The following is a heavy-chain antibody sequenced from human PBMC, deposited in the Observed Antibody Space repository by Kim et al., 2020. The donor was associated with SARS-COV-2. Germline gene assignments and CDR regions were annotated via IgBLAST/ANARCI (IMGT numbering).Heavy chain of an antibody. D-gene: IGHD3-22*01. J-gene: IGHJ4*02. CDR3: ARSGAYYYDSPFDY. V-gene: IGHV5-51*01. Sequence: SPSFQGQVTISADKSISTAYLQWSSLKASDTAMYYCARSGAYYYDSPFDYWGQGTLVTVSS.